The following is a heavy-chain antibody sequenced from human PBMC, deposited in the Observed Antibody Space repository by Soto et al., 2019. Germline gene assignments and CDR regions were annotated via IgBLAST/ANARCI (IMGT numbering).Heavy chain of an antibody. CDR3: ARDWGSRGEGAPPGY. D-gene: IGHD3-10*01. Sequence: QVQLVDSGGGVVQPGRSLRLSCAASGFSFSNYVLHWVRQAPGKGLEWVAVISYDESSKDYADSVKGRFTISRDNSKNTLYLQMNSLRAEDTAVYYCARDWGSRGEGAPPGYWGQGTLVTVSS. J-gene: IGHJ4*02. CDR1: GFSFSNYV. V-gene: IGHV3-30-3*01. CDR2: ISYDESSK.